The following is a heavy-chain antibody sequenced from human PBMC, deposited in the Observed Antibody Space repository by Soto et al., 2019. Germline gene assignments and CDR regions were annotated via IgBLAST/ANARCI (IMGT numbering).Heavy chain of an antibody. V-gene: IGHV4-30-4*01. J-gene: IGHJ5*01. CDR3: AGNSFGYTFYDS. CDR1: GGSISSGDYY. CDR2: IYYSGST. Sequence: QVQLQESGPGLVKPSQTLSLTCTVSGGSISSGDYYWSWIRQPPGKGLEWIGYIYYSGSTYYNPSLKGRVTISVDTSKTQFSLKLISVPAADTAVYYCAGNSFGYTFYDSWGQGTLVTVSS. D-gene: IGHD5-18*01.